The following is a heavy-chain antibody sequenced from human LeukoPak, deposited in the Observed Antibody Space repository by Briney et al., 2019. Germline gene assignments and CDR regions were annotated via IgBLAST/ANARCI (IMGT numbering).Heavy chain of an antibody. CDR3: ARVGYSSSAGFDY. D-gene: IGHD6-6*01. V-gene: IGHV4-59*12. CDR2: IYYSGTT. Sequence: SEALSLTCTVSGASISSYYWSWFRQPPGQGLEWIGYIYYSGTTDYNPSLRSRVSISVDTSKNQFSLQLNSVTPEDTAVYYCARVGYSSSAGFDYWGQGTLVTVSS. J-gene: IGHJ4*02. CDR1: GASISSYY.